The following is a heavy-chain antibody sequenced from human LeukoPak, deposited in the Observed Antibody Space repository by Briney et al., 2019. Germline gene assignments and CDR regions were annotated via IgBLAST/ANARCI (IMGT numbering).Heavy chain of an antibody. CDR1: GFTLSGSA. Sequence: GGSLRLSCAASGFTLSGSAMHWVRQASGKGLEWVGRMKNKAKNYATAYAASVKGRFTISRDDSKNTAYLQMNSLKTEDTAVYYCAKGRGYNWNALFDYWGQGTLVTVSS. CDR2: MKNKAKNYAT. D-gene: IGHD1-1*01. CDR3: AKGRGYNWNALFDY. J-gene: IGHJ4*02. V-gene: IGHV3-73*01.